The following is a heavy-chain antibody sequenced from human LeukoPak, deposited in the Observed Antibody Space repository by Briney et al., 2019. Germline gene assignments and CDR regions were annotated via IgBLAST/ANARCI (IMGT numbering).Heavy chain of an antibody. J-gene: IGHJ6*03. Sequence: GGSLRLSCAASGFTFSSYSMNWVRQAPGKGLEWVSSISSSSSYIYYADSVKGRFTISRDNAKNSLYLQMNSLRAEDTAVYYCAKARGPTYRYYYYMDVWGKGTTVTVSS. CDR2: ISSSSSYI. CDR1: GFTFSSYS. V-gene: IGHV3-21*04. CDR3: AKARGPTYRYYYYMDV. D-gene: IGHD2-2*01.